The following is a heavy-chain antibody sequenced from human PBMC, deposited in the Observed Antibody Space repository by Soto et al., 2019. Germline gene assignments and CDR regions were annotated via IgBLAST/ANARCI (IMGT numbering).Heavy chain of an antibody. V-gene: IGHV4-59*01. D-gene: IGHD2-21*02. CDR2: VYYSGGA. Sequence: SETLSLTCTVSGGSISGYYWSWIRQPPGKGLEWIGNVYYSGGAKYNPSVKRRVSISVDTSKNQFSLNLSSVTAADTAVYYCTGDGDGRMTTNPYYYYGMDVWGPGITVTVSS. CDR3: TGDGDGRMTTNPYYYYGMDV. CDR1: GGSISGYY. J-gene: IGHJ6*02.